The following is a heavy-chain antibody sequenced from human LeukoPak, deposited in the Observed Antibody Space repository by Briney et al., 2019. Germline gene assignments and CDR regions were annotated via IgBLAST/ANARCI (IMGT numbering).Heavy chain of an antibody. CDR3: ARDLLPIGYIGSPVGATTGDNFGY. CDR1: GYTLTELS. CDR2: FDPEDGET. D-gene: IGHD1-26*01. V-gene: IGHV1-24*01. Sequence: ASVKVSCKVSGYTLTELSMHWVRQAPGKGLEWMGGFDPEDGETIYAQKFQGRVTMTEDTSTDTAYMELSSLRSEDTAVYYCARDLLPIGYIGSPVGATTGDNFGYWGQGTLVTVSS. J-gene: IGHJ4*02.